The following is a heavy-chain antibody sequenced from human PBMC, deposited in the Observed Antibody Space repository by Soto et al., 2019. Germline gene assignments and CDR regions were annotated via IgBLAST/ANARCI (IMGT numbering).Heavy chain of an antibody. CDR3: ARVRDWFDP. Sequence: SETLSLTCAVYGGSFSGYYWSWIRQPPGKGLEWIGEIDHSGYTNYNPSLKSRVTISVDTSKNQFSLRLTSVTAADTAVYYCARVRDWFDPWGQGTLVTVSS. D-gene: IGHD3-3*01. V-gene: IGHV4-34*01. J-gene: IGHJ5*02. CDR1: GGSFSGYY. CDR2: IDHSGYT.